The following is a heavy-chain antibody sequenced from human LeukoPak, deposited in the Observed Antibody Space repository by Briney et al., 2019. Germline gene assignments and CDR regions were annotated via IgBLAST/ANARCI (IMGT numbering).Heavy chain of an antibody. CDR1: GGSVSSGSCY. D-gene: IGHD5-24*01. CDR2: IYYSGST. CDR3: ARDRDGYNYFDY. Sequence: SETLSLTCTVSGGSVSSGSCYWSWIRQPPGKGLEWIGYIYYSGSTNYNPSLKSRVTISVDTSKNQFSLKLSSVTAADTAVYYCARDRDGYNYFDYWGQGTLVTVSS. J-gene: IGHJ4*02. V-gene: IGHV4-61*01.